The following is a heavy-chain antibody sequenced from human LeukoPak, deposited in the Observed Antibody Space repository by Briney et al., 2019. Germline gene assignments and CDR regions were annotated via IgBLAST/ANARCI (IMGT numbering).Heavy chain of an antibody. J-gene: IGHJ4*02. CDR2: MRFDGSNK. Sequence: PGGSLRLSCAASGFTFSSYGMHWVRQAPDKGLEWVAFMRFDGSNKYYADSVKGRFTISRDNSKNTLYLLQMNNVRAEDTAVYYCATQNSNTLSYYFDYWGQGTLVTVSS. CDR3: ATQNSNTLSYYFDY. V-gene: IGHV3-30*02. CDR1: GFTFSSYG. D-gene: IGHD2/OR15-2a*01.